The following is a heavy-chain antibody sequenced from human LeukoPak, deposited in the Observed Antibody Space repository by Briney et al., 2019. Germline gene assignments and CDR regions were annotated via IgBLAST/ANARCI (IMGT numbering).Heavy chain of an antibody. D-gene: IGHD2-15*01. J-gene: IGHJ3*02. Sequence: SETLSLTCTVSGGSISSYYWSWIRQPPGKGLEWIGYIYYSGSTNYNPSLKSRVTISVDTSKNQSSLKLSSVTAADTAVYYCARDLSGGSCFDIWGQGTMVTVSS. V-gene: IGHV4-59*01. CDR1: GGSISSYY. CDR2: IYYSGST. CDR3: ARDLSGGSCFDI.